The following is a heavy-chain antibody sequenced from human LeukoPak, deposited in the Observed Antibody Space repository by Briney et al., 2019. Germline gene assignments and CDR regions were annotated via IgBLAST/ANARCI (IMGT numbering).Heavy chain of an antibody. Sequence: GGSLRLSCAASGFTFSSYAMSWVRQAPGKGLEWVSGISGSGGSTYYADSVKGRLTISRDNSKNTLYLQMNSLRVEDTAVYYCAKVSYDSSGYYYFDYWGQGTLVTVSS. D-gene: IGHD3-22*01. CDR3: AKVSYDSSGYYYFDY. CDR2: ISGSGGST. V-gene: IGHV3-23*01. J-gene: IGHJ4*02. CDR1: GFTFSSYA.